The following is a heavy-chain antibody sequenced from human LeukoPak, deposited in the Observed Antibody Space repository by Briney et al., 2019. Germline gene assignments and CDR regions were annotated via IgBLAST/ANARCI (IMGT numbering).Heavy chain of an antibody. CDR1: GFTFSSYA. V-gene: IGHV3-23*01. CDR3: AKMSSSGWYVSGYFDY. CDR2: ISGSGGST. J-gene: IGHJ4*02. Sequence: GESLRLSCAASGFTFSSYAMSWVRQAPGKGLEWVSAISGSGGSTYYADSVKGRFTISRDNSKNTLYLQMNSLRAEDTAVYYCAKMSSSGWYVSGYFDYWGQGTLVTVSS. D-gene: IGHD6-19*01.